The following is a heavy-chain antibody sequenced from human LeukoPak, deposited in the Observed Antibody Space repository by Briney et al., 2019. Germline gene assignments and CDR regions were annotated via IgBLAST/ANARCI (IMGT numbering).Heavy chain of an antibody. D-gene: IGHD1-26*01. V-gene: IGHV4-34*01. CDR1: GGSFSGYY. J-gene: IGHJ4*02. Sequence: PSETLSLTCAVYGGSFSGYYWSWIRQPPGKGLEWIGEINHSGSTNYNPSLKSRVTISVDTSKNQFSLKLSSVTAADTAVYYCAPEGGSYPFDYWGQGTLVTVSS. CDR3: APEGGSYPFDY. CDR2: INHSGST.